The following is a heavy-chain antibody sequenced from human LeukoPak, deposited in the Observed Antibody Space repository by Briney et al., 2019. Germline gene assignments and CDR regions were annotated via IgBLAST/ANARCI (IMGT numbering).Heavy chain of an antibody. CDR2: ISYDGSNK. D-gene: IGHD3-9*01. J-gene: IGHJ1*01. Sequence: GGSLRLSCAASGFTFSSYGMHWVRQAPGKGLEWVAVISYDGSNKYYADSVKGRFTISRDNSKNTLYLQMNSLRAEDTAVYYCAKDGDILAGYYPVEYFQHWGQGTLVTVSS. V-gene: IGHV3-30*18. CDR3: AKDGDILAGYYPVEYFQH. CDR1: GFTFSSYG.